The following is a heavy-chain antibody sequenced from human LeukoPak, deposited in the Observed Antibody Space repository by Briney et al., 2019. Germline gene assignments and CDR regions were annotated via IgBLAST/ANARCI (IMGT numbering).Heavy chain of an antibody. V-gene: IGHV1-69*05. CDR1: GGTFSSYA. CDR2: IIPIFGTA. J-gene: IGHJ6*03. Sequence: GASVKVSCKASGGTFSSYAISWVRQAPGQGLEWMGGIIPIFGTANYAQKFQGRVTITRNTSISTAYMELSSLRSEDTAVYYCARAPYGDYYYYYMDVWGKGTTVTVSS. D-gene: IGHD4-17*01. CDR3: ARAPYGDYYYYYMDV.